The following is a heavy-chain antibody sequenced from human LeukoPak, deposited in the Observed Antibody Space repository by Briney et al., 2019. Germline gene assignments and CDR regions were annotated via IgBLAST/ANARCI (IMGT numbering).Heavy chain of an antibody. Sequence: PGGSLRLSCAASGFTFDDYAMHWVRQAPGKGLEWVSGISWNSGSIGYADSVKGRFTISRDNAKNSLYLQMNSLRAEDTALYYCAKVPDHDILTGYYAAFDIRGQGTMVTVSS. J-gene: IGHJ3*02. CDR1: GFTFDDYA. CDR2: ISWNSGSI. CDR3: AKVPDHDILTGYYAAFDI. V-gene: IGHV3-9*01. D-gene: IGHD3-9*01.